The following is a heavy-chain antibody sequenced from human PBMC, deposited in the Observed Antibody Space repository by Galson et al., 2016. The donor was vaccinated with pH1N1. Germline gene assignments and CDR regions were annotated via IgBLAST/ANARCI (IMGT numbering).Heavy chain of an antibody. CDR2: VYSGGNT. CDR1: GFTVSSNY. V-gene: IGHV3-53*05. D-gene: IGHD3-3*01. J-gene: IGHJ4*02. CDR3: ARVWSYDFWSGVGDLYFDY. Sequence: SLRLSCAASGFTVSSNYMSWVRQAPGKGLEWVSIVYSGGNTYYADSVKGRFTISRDNSNNTLYLQMNSLRAEDTAVYYCARVWSYDFWSGVGDLYFDYWGQGILVTVSS.